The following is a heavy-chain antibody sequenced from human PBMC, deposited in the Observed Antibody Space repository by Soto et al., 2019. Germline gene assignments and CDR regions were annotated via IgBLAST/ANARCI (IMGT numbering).Heavy chain of an antibody. J-gene: IGHJ6*03. CDR3: ARGRQNGYDRDYYYYYYMDV. CDR1: GYTFTGYY. CDR2: INPNSGGT. V-gene: IGHV1-2*04. D-gene: IGHD5-12*01. Sequence: QVQLVQSGAEVKKPGASVKVSCKASGYTFTGYYMHWVRQAPGQGLEWMGWINPNSGGTNYAQKFQGWVTMTRDTSISTAYMELSRLRSDDTAVYYCARGRQNGYDRDYYYYYYMDVWGKGTTVTVSS.